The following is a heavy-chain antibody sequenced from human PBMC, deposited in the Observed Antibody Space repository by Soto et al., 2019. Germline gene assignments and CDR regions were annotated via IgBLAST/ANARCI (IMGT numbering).Heavy chain of an antibody. D-gene: IGHD3-9*01. CDR1: GLIFNNYW. CDR2: IKEDGSEK. J-gene: IGHJ4*02. V-gene: IGHV3-7*01. Sequence: GGSLRLSCAASGLIFNNYWMSWVRQTPGKGLEWVANIKEDGSEKYYVDSVKGRFTISRDNAKNSLYLQMNYVRAEDTVTYYCTGDATHGHILTIPYWGLGTLVTVSS. CDR3: TGDATHGHILTIPY.